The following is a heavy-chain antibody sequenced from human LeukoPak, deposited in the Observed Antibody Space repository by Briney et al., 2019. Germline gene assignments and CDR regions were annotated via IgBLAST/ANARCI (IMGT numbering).Heavy chain of an antibody. Sequence: NASETLSLTCTVSGGSISSGGYYWSWIRQHPGKGLEWIGYIYYSGSTYYNPSLKSRVTISVDTSKNQFSLKLSSVTAADTAVYYCARNPSQDTAMVAFDYWGQGTLVTVSS. D-gene: IGHD5-18*01. CDR3: ARNPSQDTAMVAFDY. V-gene: IGHV4-31*03. CDR2: IYYSGST. J-gene: IGHJ4*02. CDR1: GGSISSGGYY.